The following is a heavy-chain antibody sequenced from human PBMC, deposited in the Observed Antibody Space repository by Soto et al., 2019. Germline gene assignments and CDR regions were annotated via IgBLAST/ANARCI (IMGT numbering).Heavy chain of an antibody. Sequence: ASVKVSCKASGYSFTDYHIHWVRQAPGQGLEWLGRINPKSGGTSTAQKFQGWVTMTTDTSISAASMEPTRLTSDDTAIYYCARGDSTDCSNGVCSFFYNHDMDVWGQGTTVTVSS. V-gene: IGHV1-2*04. D-gene: IGHD2-8*01. CDR1: GYSFTDYH. CDR2: INPKSGGT. J-gene: IGHJ6*02. CDR3: ARGDSTDCSNGVCSFFYNHDMDV.